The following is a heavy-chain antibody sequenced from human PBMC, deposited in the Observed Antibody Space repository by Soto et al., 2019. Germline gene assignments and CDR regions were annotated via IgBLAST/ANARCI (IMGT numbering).Heavy chain of an antibody. CDR2: MNPDGSKK. D-gene: IGHD2-2*01. CDR1: GLPFRSHW. Sequence: SLRLSCAVSGLPFRSHWMSWVRQAPGKGLEWVALMNPDGSKKFYVDSVKGRFTISRDNVKDSLYLQMDSLRAEDTAVYYCARDPAFGAMDYWGQGALVTVSS. CDR3: ARDPAFGAMDY. V-gene: IGHV3-7*01. J-gene: IGHJ4*02.